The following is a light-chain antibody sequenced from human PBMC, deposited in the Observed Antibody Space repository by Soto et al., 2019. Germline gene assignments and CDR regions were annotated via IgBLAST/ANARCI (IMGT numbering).Light chain of an antibody. J-gene: IGKJ1*01. CDR2: GAS. CDR3: QQYGSSLT. Sequence: EGVLTQTPGTLSLSPGGRASLSCRASQSVGTFLAWYQQRSGQAPRLLIYGASTRASGIPDRFSGSGSGTDFTLTISRLEPEDFGVYYCQQYGSSLTFGQGTKVDIK. V-gene: IGKV3-20*01. CDR1: QSVGTF.